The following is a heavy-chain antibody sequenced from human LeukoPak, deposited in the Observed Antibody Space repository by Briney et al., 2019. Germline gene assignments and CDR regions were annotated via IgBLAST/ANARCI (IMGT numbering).Heavy chain of an antibody. D-gene: IGHD5-12*01. Sequence: GGSLRLSCAASGFTFSSYGMHWVRQAPGKGLEWVAVIWYDGSNKYYADSVKGRFTISRNNSKNTLYLQMNSLRAEDTAVYYCARDRGVATIASYYYGMDVWGQGTTVTVSS. V-gene: IGHV3-33*01. J-gene: IGHJ6*02. CDR2: IWYDGSNK. CDR3: ARDRGVATIASYYYGMDV. CDR1: GFTFSSYG.